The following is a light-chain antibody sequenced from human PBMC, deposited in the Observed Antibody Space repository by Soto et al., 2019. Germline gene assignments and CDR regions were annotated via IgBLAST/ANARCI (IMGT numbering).Light chain of an antibody. CDR1: QDISNY. CDR2: AAS. CDR3: QQLNSYPFT. J-gene: IGKJ4*01. Sequence: DIQMTQSPSTLSASVGDRVTITCQASQDISNYLNWYQQKPGKAPKLLIYAASTLQSGVPSRFSGSGSGTDFTLTISSLQPEDFATYYCQQLNSYPFTFGGGTKVDIK. V-gene: IGKV1-9*01.